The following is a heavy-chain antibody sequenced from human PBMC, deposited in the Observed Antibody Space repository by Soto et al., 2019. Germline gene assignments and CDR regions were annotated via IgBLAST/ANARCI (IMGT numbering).Heavy chain of an antibody. J-gene: IGHJ4*02. V-gene: IGHV4-30-4*01. Sequence: ASETLSLTCTASGGSVTSDEDYWTWIRQSPGKGLEWIGYISNSGSTVYNPSLKTRLSMSVDRSKNQFTLRLTSVTAADTAVYFCATESGSTYGYFDHWGQGTQVTVSS. CDR1: GGSVTSDEDY. D-gene: IGHD5-18*01. CDR3: ATESGSTYGYFDH. CDR2: ISNSGST.